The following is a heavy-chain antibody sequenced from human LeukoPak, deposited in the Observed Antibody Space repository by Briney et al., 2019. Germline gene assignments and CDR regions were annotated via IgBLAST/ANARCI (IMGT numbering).Heavy chain of an antibody. V-gene: IGHV3-48*01. CDR1: GFSFSSYG. Sequence: GGSLRLSCAASGFSFSSYGMSWVRQAPGKGLEWISNIRTTTETGEYYADSVKGRFTISRDNARNSLYLQMNSLRAEDTVVYYCARDLAWSFDYWGQGILVIVSS. CDR2: IRTTTETG. D-gene: IGHD2-15*01. J-gene: IGHJ4*02. CDR3: ARDLAWSFDY.